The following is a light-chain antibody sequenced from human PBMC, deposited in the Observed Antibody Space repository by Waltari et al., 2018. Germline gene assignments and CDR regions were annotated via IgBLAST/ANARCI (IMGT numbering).Light chain of an antibody. CDR2: DVN. J-gene: IGLJ2*01. Sequence: QSALTQPASVSGSPGQSITISCTGTSSDVGGYNFVSWYQHHQGKAPKLLIYDVNNRPSGVADRFSGSKSGNTASLTISVLQAEDEADYYCSSYTSSTSVVFGGGTQLTVL. CDR3: SSYTSSTSVV. CDR1: SSDVGGYNF. V-gene: IGLV2-14*03.